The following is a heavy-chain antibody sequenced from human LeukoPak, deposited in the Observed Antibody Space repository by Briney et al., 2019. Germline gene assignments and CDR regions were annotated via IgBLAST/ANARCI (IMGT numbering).Heavy chain of an antibody. Sequence: SVRVSCKASGGTFNSYAISWVRQAPGQGLEWMGGIIPIFGTTNYARKFRGRVTLTADKSTRTAYMELSSLRSEDTAVYYCARSPGYCSGGTCFNWFDPWGQGTLVTVSS. V-gene: IGHV1-69*06. CDR1: GGTFNSYA. CDR2: IIPIFGTT. CDR3: ARSPGYCSGGTCFNWFDP. D-gene: IGHD2-15*01. J-gene: IGHJ5*02.